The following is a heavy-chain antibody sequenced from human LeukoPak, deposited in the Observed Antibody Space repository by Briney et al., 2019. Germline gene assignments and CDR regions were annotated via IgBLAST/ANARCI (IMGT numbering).Heavy chain of an antibody. CDR1: GFTFSDHS. CDR2: IRKKTNRYTT. CDR3: LRVSSTVAGSDYLDY. D-gene: IGHD6-19*01. Sequence: PGGSLRLSCEASGFTFSDHSMDWVRQAPGKGLEWVGRIRKKTNRYTTQYAASVQGKFTISRDDSRNSVYLQMNSLETEDTAVYYCLRVSSTVAGSDYLDYWGQGTPVTVSS. V-gene: IGHV3-72*01. J-gene: IGHJ4*02.